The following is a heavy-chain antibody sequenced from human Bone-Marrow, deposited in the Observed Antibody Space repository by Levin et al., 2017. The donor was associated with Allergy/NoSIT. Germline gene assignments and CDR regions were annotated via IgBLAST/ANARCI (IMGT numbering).Heavy chain of an antibody. CDR1: GFTFSSYA. J-gene: IGHJ3*01. CDR2: ISYDGSNK. V-gene: IGHV3-30*04. CDR3: ARDPYYYDSSGFLLHAFDG. D-gene: IGHD3-22*01. Sequence: GGSLRLSCAASGFTFSSYAMHWVRQAPGKGLEWVAVISYDGSNKYYADSVKGRFTISRDNSKNTLYLQMNSLRAEDTAVYYCARDPYYYDSSGFLLHAFDGWGQGTMVTVSS.